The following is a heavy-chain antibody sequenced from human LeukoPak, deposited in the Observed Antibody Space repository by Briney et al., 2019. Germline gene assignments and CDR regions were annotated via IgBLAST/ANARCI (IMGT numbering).Heavy chain of an antibody. Sequence: GASVKVSCKTSGYTFTDYYMFWVRQAPGQGLEWMGWVNSNSGGTNYAQKFHGRVTMTRDMSISTAYMELTSLISDDTAIYYCARYQGGSHNLDYWGQGTLVTVSS. CDR2: VNSNSGGT. D-gene: IGHD1-26*01. V-gene: IGHV1-2*02. CDR1: GYTFTDYY. J-gene: IGHJ4*02. CDR3: ARYQGGSHNLDY.